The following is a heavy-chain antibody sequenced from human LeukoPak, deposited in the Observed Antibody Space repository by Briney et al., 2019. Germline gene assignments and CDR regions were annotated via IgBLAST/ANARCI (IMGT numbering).Heavy chain of an antibody. V-gene: IGHV3-48*03. CDR2: ISSSGSTI. Sequence: PGGSLRLSCAASGFTFSSYEMNWVRQAPGKGLEWVSYISSSGSTIYYADSVKGRFTISRDNAKNSLYLQMNSLRAEDTAVYYCARDCSSTSCPDFDYRGQGTLVTVSS. CDR1: GFTFSSYE. CDR3: ARDCSSTSCPDFDY. J-gene: IGHJ4*02. D-gene: IGHD2-2*01.